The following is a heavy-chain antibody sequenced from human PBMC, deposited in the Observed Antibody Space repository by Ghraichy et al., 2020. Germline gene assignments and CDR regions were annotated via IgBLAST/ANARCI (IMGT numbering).Heavy chain of an antibody. D-gene: IGHD2-15*01. CDR1: GYTFNTYS. Sequence: ASLKVSCKASGYTFNTYSMHWVRQAPGQRLEWMGWINAANDNTKYSQKFQGRLTITRDTSASTTYMDLSSLRSEDTAMYYCARDIGYCTGASCSFYYGMGVWGQGTTVTVSS. V-gene: IGHV1-3*01. CDR3: ARDIGYCTGASCSFYYGMGV. CDR2: INAANDNT. J-gene: IGHJ6*02.